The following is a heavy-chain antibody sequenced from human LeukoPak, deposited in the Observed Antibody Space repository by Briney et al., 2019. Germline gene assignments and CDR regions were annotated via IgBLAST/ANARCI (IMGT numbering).Heavy chain of an antibody. Sequence: GASVKVSCKASGYTFTGYYMHWVRQAPGQGLEWMGGIIPIFGTANYAQKFQGRVTITADESTSTAYMELSSLRSEDTAVYYCARGREYYDSSGGYYFDYWGQGTLVTVSS. D-gene: IGHD3-22*01. CDR1: GYTFTGYY. CDR3: ARGREYYDSSGGYYFDY. J-gene: IGHJ4*02. V-gene: IGHV1-69*13. CDR2: IIPIFGTA.